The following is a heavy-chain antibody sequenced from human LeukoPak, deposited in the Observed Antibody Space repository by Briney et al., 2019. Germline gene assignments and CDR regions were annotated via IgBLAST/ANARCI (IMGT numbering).Heavy chain of an antibody. CDR1: GYAFTNYY. CDR2: ISPGDSEA. V-gene: IGHV5-51*01. J-gene: IGHJ4*02. Sequence: GESLQISCQGSGYAFTNYYIGWVRQMPGKGLEWMGIISPGDSEARYSPSFQGQVTISADKSISTAYLRWSSLKASDSAIYYCARRYCSSTSCNPYFFDSWGQGTLVTVSS. D-gene: IGHD2-2*01. CDR3: ARRYCSSTSCNPYFFDS.